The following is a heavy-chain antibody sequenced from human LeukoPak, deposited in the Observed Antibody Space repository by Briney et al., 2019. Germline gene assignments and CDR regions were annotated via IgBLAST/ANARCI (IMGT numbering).Heavy chain of an antibody. J-gene: IGHJ3*02. V-gene: IGHV3-23*01. CDR2: IRGGGANP. CDR3: AKCSYSYGNDAFDI. Sequence: GGSLRLSCAASGFTFSSYAMSWVRQAPGKGLEWVSSIRGGGANPHYADSVRGRFTISRDNSKNTLYVQMNSLRAEDTAVYYCAKCSYSYGNDAFDIWGQGTMVTVSS. D-gene: IGHD5-18*01. CDR1: GFTFSSYA.